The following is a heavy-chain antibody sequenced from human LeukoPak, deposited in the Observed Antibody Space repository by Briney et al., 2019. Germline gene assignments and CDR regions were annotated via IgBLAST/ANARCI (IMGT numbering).Heavy chain of an antibody. Sequence: PSETLSLTCTVSGGSISSYYWSWIRQPAGKGLEWIGRIYTSGSTNYNPSLKSRVTMSVDTSKNQFSLKLSSVTAADTAVYYCARETGWPDGNYYYYYMDVWGKGTTVTVSS. V-gene: IGHV4-4*07. J-gene: IGHJ6*03. CDR3: ARETGWPDGNYYYYYMDV. CDR1: GGSISSYY. CDR2: IYTSGST. D-gene: IGHD6-19*01.